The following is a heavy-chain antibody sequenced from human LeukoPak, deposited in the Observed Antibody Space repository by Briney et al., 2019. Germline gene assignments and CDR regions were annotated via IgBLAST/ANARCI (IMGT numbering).Heavy chain of an antibody. CDR1: GFTFSGSA. CDR3: ARVSGWYGMDV. D-gene: IGHD6-19*01. J-gene: IGHJ6*02. Sequence: GGSLRLSCAASGFTFSGSAMHWVRQASGKGLEWVGRIRSKANSYATVYGASVKGRFTISRDDSKNTAYLQMNSLRAEDTAVYYCARVSGWYGMDVWGQGTTVTVSS. V-gene: IGHV3-73*01. CDR2: IRSKANSYAT.